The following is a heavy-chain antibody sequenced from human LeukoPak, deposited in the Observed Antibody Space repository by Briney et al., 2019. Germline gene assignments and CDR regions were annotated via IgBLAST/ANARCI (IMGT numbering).Heavy chain of an antibody. V-gene: IGHV4-4*07. CDR2: LHPSGHT. J-gene: IGHJ4*02. Sequence: SETLSLTCTVSGNSGTNYYWNWIRQSAGKGLEWIGRLHPSGHTNYSPALKSRVTMSLDMSKNQFSLKLSSVTTADTAVYYCARGGGVVGATTWNYWGQGTLVTVSS. D-gene: IGHD1-26*01. CDR3: ARGGGVVGATTWNY. CDR1: GNSGTNYY.